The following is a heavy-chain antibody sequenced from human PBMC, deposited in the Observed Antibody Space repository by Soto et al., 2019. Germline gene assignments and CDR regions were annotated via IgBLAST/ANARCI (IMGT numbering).Heavy chain of an antibody. V-gene: IGHV4-31*03. D-gene: IGHD6-13*01. CDR1: GGSISSGGYY. Sequence: QVQLQESGPGLVKPSQTLSLTCTVSGGSISSGGYYWSWIRQHPGKGLEWIGYIYYSGSTYYNPSLKIRLPISVYTSKFPFALKLSSVAAADTAVYYCARVQQLVVLLGWVDNGFDPWGQETLVTVSS. CDR3: ARVQQLVVLLGWVDNGFDP. CDR2: IYYSGST. J-gene: IGHJ5*02.